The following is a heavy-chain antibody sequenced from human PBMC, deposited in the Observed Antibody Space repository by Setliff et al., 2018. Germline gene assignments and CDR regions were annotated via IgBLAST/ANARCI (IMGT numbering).Heavy chain of an antibody. J-gene: IGHJ4*02. CDR2: INHSGST. CDR3: ARRYNFWSGYFDY. Sequence: SETLSLTCAVYGGSFRGYYWSWIRQPPGKGLEWIGEINHSGSTNYNPSLTSRVTISVDTSKNQFSLKLSSVTAADTAVYYCARRYNFWSGYFDYWGQGTLVTVSS. V-gene: IGHV4-34*01. CDR1: GGSFRGYY. D-gene: IGHD3-3*01.